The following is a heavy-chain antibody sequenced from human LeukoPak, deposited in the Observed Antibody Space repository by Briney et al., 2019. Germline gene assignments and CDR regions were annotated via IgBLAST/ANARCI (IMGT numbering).Heavy chain of an antibody. CDR2: IYHSGST. CDR1: GYSISSGYY. D-gene: IGHD1-26*01. Sequence: SETLSLTCTVSGYSISSGYYWGWIRQPPGKGLEWIGSIYHSGSTYYNPSLKSRVNISVDTSKNQFSLKLSSVTAADTAVYYCARGGSYYSYYFDYWGQGTLVTVSS. CDR3: ARGGSYYSYYFDY. J-gene: IGHJ4*02. V-gene: IGHV4-38-2*02.